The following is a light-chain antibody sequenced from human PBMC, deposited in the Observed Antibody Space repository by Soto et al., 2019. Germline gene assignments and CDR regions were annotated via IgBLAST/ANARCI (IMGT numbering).Light chain of an antibody. CDR1: NSDIGAYNY. Sequence: QSALTQPPSASGSPGQSVTISCTGTNSDIGAYNYVSWYQQLPGTAPKLMIYEVTKRPSGVPDRFSGSKSGNTASLTVSGLQGEDEADYYCSSYGGSNNLVFGGGTKVTVL. J-gene: IGLJ3*02. CDR3: SSYGGSNNLV. V-gene: IGLV2-8*01. CDR2: EVT.